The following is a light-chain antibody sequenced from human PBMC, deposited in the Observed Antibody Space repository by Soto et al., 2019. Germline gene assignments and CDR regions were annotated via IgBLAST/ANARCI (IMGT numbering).Light chain of an antibody. J-gene: IGKJ2*01. CDR3: QQYNSYSPYT. CDR1: QSSSRW. V-gene: IGKV1-5*01. Sequence: DIQMTQSPSTLSASVGDRVTITCRASQSSSRWLAWYQQKPGKAPKVLIYDASSLQSGVPSRFSGSGSGTEFTLSITNLQPDDFATYYCQQYNSYSPYTFGQGTKLEIK. CDR2: DAS.